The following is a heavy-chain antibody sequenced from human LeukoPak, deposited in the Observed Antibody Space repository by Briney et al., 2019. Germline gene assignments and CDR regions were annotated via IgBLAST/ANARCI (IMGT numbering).Heavy chain of an antibody. J-gene: IGHJ6*03. D-gene: IGHD3-10*01. CDR2: ISSSSVYI. Sequence: GGSLRLSCAASGFTFSSYSMNWVRQAPGKGLEWVSTISSSSVYIHYADSVKGRFTISRDNANNSLYLHMSSLRAEDTAVYYCATLREDYYFYINVWGKGTTVTVS. CDR3: ATLREDYYFYINV. CDR1: GFTFSSYS. V-gene: IGHV3-21*01.